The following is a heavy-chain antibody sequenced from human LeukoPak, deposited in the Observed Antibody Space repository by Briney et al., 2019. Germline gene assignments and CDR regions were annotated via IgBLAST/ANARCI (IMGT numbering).Heavy chain of an antibody. CDR2: IHPSRGST. D-gene: IGHD6-6*01. V-gene: IGHV1-46*01. Sequence: ASVKVSCKASGYIFTSYYMHWVRQAPGQGLEGMGIIHPSRGSTTYAQKFQGRVTLTRDTSTSTLYMELSSLRSEDTAVYYCARDSDMSSIDYWGQGTLVTVSS. J-gene: IGHJ4*02. CDR1: GYIFTSYY. CDR3: ARDSDMSSIDY.